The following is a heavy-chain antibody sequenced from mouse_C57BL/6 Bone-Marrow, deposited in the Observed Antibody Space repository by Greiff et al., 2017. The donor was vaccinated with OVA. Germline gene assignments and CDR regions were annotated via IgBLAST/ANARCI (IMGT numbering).Heavy chain of an antibody. CDR2: ISSGSSTI. CDR3: ASHYYEYFDY. D-gene: IGHD2-4*01. Sequence: EVKLVESGGGLVKPGGSLKLSCAASGFTFSDYGMHWVRQAPEKGLEWVAYISSGSSTIYYADTVKGRFTISRDNAKNTLFLQMTSLRSEDTAMYYCASHYYEYFDYWGQGTTLTVSS. V-gene: IGHV5-17*01. CDR1: GFTFSDYG. J-gene: IGHJ2*01.